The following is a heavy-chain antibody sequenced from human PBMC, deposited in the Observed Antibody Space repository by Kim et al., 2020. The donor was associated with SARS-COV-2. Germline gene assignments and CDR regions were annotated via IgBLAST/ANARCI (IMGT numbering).Heavy chain of an antibody. CDR1: GFTFSNAW. CDR2: IKRKTDSGTI. CDR3: TSGVGKTDVDY. D-gene: IGHD3-3*01. V-gene: IGHV3-15*01. J-gene: IGHJ4*02. Sequence: GGSLRLSCAASGFTFSNAWMSWVRQAPGKGLEWVARIKRKTDSGTIDYAAPVKGRFTISRDDSENTLYLQMNSLKTEDTAVYYCTSGVGKTDVDYWGQGTLVTVSS.